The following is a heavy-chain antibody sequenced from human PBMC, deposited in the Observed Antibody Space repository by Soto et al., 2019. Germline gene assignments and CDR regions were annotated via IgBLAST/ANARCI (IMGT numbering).Heavy chain of an antibody. CDR3: ARGRGYSYGYKYYYGMDV. D-gene: IGHD5-18*01. Sequence: SETLSLTCAVYGGSFSGYYWSWIRQPPGKGLEWIGEINHSGSTNYNPSLKSRVTISVDTSKNQFSLKLSSVTAADTAVYYCARGRGYSYGYKYYYGMDVWGQGTTVTAP. CDR1: GGSFSGYY. J-gene: IGHJ6*02. V-gene: IGHV4-34*01. CDR2: INHSGST.